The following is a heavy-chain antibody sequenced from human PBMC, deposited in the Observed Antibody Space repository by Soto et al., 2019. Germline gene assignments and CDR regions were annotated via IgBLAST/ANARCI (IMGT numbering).Heavy chain of an antibody. Sequence: ESLKISCKGSGYSFTSYWISWVRQMPGKGLEWMGRIDPSDSYTNYSPSFQGHVTISADKSISTAYLQWSSLKASDTAMYYCARSYDSSGYYFDYFDYWGQGTLVTVSS. J-gene: IGHJ4*02. V-gene: IGHV5-10-1*01. CDR2: IDPSDSYT. CDR3: ARSYDSSGYYFDYFDY. CDR1: GYSFTSYW. D-gene: IGHD3-22*01.